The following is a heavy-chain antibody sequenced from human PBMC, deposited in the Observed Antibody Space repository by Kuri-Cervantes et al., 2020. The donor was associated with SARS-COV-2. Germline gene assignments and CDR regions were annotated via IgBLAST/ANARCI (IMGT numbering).Heavy chain of an antibody. CDR3: ARRYYDSSGYYHAFDY. V-gene: IGHV5-51*01. J-gene: IGHJ4*02. D-gene: IGHD3-22*01. Sequence: GESLKISCKGSGYNFTNNWIGWVRQMPGKGLEWMGIISPLDSNITYRPSFQGQVTVSADKSVSTAYLHWSSPKASDTAMYYCARRYYDSSGYYHAFDYWGQGTLVTVSS. CDR2: ISPLDSNI. CDR1: GYNFTNNW.